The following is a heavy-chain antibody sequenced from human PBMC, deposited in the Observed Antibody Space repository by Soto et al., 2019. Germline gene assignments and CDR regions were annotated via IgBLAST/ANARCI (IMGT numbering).Heavy chain of an antibody. V-gene: IGHV6-1*01. CDR3: ARGRLRIVVRPENWFDP. Sequence: SQTLSLTCAISGDSVSSDSAAWNWIRQSPSRGLEWLGRTYYRSKWYTDFALSVKSRITINPDTSHNQFSLHLHSVTPEETAVYYCARGRLRIVVRPENWFDPWGQGTLVTVPS. CDR1: GDSVSSDSAA. CDR2: TYYRSKWYT. J-gene: IGHJ5*02. D-gene: IGHD6-6*01.